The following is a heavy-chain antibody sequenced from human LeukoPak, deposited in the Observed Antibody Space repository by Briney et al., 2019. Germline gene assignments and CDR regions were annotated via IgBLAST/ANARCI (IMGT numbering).Heavy chain of an antibody. CDR1: GGSISSYY. CDR3: ARGIAAAGTGDY. Sequence: SETLSLTCTVSGGSISSYYWSWIRQPPGKGLEWIGYIYYSGSTNYNPSLKSRVTISVDTSKNQFSLKLSSATAADTAVYYCARGIAAAGTGDYWGQGTLVTVSS. J-gene: IGHJ4*02. D-gene: IGHD6-13*01. CDR2: IYYSGST. V-gene: IGHV4-59*01.